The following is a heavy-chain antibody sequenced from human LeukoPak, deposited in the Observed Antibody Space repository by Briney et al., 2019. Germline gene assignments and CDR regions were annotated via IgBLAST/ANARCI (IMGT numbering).Heavy chain of an antibody. D-gene: IGHD2-21*01. CDR1: GDSITDYY. Sequence: SETLSLTCTVSGDSITDYYWSWIRQPPGKELEWIGFIYHSGTTNYNPSLKSRVTISVDTSKNQFSLKLSSVTAADTAVYYCARHEIGRRFAFDIWGQGTMVTVSS. V-gene: IGHV4-59*08. CDR3: ARHEIGRRFAFDI. CDR2: IYHSGTT. J-gene: IGHJ3*02.